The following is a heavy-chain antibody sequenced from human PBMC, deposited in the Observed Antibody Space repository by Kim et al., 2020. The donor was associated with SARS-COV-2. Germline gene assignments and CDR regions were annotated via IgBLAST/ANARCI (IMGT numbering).Heavy chain of an antibody. CDR2: ISGSGGRT. D-gene: IGHD4-17*01. J-gene: IGHJ4*02. CDR3: AIFPYGDYPFD. CDR1: GFTFSSYA. Sequence: GGSLRLSCAASGFTFSSYAMSWVRQAPGKGLEWVSAISGSGGRTYYADSVKGRFTISRDNSKNTLYLQMNSLRAEDTAVYYCAIFPYGDYPFDWGQGTLVTVSS. V-gene: IGHV3-23*01.